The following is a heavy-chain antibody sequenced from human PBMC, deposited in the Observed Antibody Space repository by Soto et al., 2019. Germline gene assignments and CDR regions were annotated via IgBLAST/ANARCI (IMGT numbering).Heavy chain of an antibody. Sequence: QITLKESGPTLVKPTQTLTLTCTFSGLSLSTSGVAVGWIRLPPGKALEWLALIYWDDDERYSPSLKSRLTIAKDTSKNQVVLTLINMDPVDTATYYCALRTASTVAFNIWGQGTMVTVSS. CDR3: ALRTASTVAFNI. J-gene: IGHJ3*02. V-gene: IGHV2-5*02. CDR1: GLSLSTSGVA. D-gene: IGHD6-13*01. CDR2: IYWDDDE.